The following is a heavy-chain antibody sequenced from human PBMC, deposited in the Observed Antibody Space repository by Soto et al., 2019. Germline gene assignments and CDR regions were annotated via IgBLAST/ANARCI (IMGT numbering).Heavy chain of an antibody. CDR1: GFTFDDYT. CDR3: AKEEHRGYYYYGMDV. Sequence: SLRLSCAASGFTFDDYTMHWVRQAPGKGLEWVSLISWDGGSTYYADSVKGRFTISRDNSKNSLYLQMNSLRTEDTALYYCAKEEHRGYYYYGMDVWGQGTTVTVSS. V-gene: IGHV3-43*01. CDR2: ISWDGGST. J-gene: IGHJ6*02.